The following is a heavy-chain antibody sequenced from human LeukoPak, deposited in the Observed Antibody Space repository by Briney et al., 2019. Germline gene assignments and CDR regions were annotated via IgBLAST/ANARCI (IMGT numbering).Heavy chain of an antibody. D-gene: IGHD5-12*01. CDR1: GGSISSSSXX. J-gene: IGHJ3*01. V-gene: IGHV4-39*07. CDR3: NWGYSGYLS. CDR2: IYYSGST. Sequence: SETXSXXXTVSGGSISSSSXXXGWVRQPPGKGRQGIGSIYYSGSTYYNPSLKSRVTISVDTSKNQFSLKLSSVAAADTAVYYCNWGYSGYLSWGQGTMVTVSS.